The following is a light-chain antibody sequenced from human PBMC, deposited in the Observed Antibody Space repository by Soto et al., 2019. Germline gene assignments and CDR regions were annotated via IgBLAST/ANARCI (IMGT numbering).Light chain of an antibody. CDR2: AAS. J-gene: IGKJ5*01. CDR1: QGISSY. V-gene: IGKV1-9*01. Sequence: DIQLTQSPSFLSASVGDRVTITCRASQGISSYLAWYQQKPGKATKLLIYAASTLQSGVPSRFSGSGSGTEFTLTISSLQPEDFATYYCQQLNSYLITFGQGTRLEIK. CDR3: QQLNSYLIT.